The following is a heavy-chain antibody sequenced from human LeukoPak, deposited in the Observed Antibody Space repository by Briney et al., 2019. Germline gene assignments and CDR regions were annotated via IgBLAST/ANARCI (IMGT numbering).Heavy chain of an antibody. CDR1: GFTFSSYA. V-gene: IGHV3-23*01. CDR3: AKIRYNWNSGWFDP. D-gene: IGHD1-7*01. Sequence: PGGPLRLSCAASGFTFSSYAMSWVRQAPGKGLEWVSAISGSGGSTYYADSVKGRFTISRDNSKNTLYLQMNSLRAEDTAVYYCAKIRYNWNSGWFDPWGQGTLVTVSS. J-gene: IGHJ5*02. CDR2: ISGSGGST.